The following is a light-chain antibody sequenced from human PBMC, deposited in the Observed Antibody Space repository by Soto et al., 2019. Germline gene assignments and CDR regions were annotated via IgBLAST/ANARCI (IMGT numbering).Light chain of an antibody. CDR2: EVF. CDR1: SNDVGAFDY. Sequence: QSALTQPASVSASPGQSISISCTGTSNDVGAFDYVSWYQQHPGKAPKLIIFEVFNRPSGVSTRFSGSKSGSTASLTISGLQAEDEADYFCSSYTTNNAHVFGGGTKVT. V-gene: IGLV2-14*01. CDR3: SSYTTNNAHV. J-gene: IGLJ2*01.